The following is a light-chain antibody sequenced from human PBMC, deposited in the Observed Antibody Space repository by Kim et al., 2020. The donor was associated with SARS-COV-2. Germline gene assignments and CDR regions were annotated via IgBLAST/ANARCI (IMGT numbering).Light chain of an antibody. CDR3: QVWDSSTDLWV. Sequence: SYELTQPPSVSVAPGETARITCGGNNIERKNVHWYQQKPGQAPVLVIYYDSDRPSGIPERFSGSNSGNTATLTISGVEAGDEADYYCQVWDSSTDLWVFGGGTQLTVL. CDR2: YDS. J-gene: IGLJ3*02. CDR1: NIERKN. V-gene: IGLV3-21*04.